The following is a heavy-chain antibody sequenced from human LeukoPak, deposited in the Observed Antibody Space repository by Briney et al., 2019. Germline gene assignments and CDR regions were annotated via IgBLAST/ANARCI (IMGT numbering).Heavy chain of an antibody. Sequence: ASVKVSCKASGYSFTSNGISWVRQAPGQGLEWMGWISGYNGNRNYVREFQGRVTMTTDTSTSTPYMELRSLRSDDTAVYYCARGGFTTQAGLDPWGQGTLVTVSS. J-gene: IGHJ5*02. CDR3: ARGGFTTQAGLDP. CDR2: ISGYNGNR. D-gene: IGHD3-3*01. V-gene: IGHV1-18*01. CDR1: GYSFTSNG.